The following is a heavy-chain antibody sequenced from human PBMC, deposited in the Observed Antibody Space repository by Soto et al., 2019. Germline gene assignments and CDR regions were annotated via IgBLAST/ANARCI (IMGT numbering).Heavy chain of an antibody. CDR3: ARVTPGNNLYYFSALDF. D-gene: IGHD1-1*01. CDR2: ISYEGSNT. Sequence: SLRLSCVASGFSFDTYGIHWVRQAPGKGLQWVALISYEGSNTYYADSVRGRFTISRDNSKNTLYLQMNTLRPEDTGVYYCARVTPGNNLYYFSALDFWGQGPSVTVSS. CDR1: GFSFDTYG. V-gene: IGHV3-30-3*01. J-gene: IGHJ6*02.